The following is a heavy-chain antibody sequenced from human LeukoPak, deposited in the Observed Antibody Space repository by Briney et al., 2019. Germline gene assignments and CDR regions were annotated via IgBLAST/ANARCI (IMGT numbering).Heavy chain of an antibody. V-gene: IGHV4-59*11. CDR3: ARLLDNDSSGYPDTFDI. CDR1: GGSISSHY. D-gene: IGHD3-22*01. Sequence: SETLSLTCAVSGGSISSHYWSWIRQPPGKGLEWIGYIYYSGNTYYSPSLHSRVTISVDTSKNHFSLKLTSVTAADTAVYYCARLLDNDSSGYPDTFDIWGQGKMVTVSS. CDR2: IYYSGNT. J-gene: IGHJ3*02.